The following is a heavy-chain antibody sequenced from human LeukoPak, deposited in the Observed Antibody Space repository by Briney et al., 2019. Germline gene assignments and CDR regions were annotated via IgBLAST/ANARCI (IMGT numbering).Heavy chain of an antibody. V-gene: IGHV1-2*02. CDR1: GYTFTGYH. D-gene: IGHD3-10*01. J-gene: IGHJ6*02. CDR3: ARSPLWFWELISSYYYYGMDV. CDR2: MNPNSGGT. Sequence: ASVKVSCKASGYTFTGYHMHWVRQPPGQGLEWMGGMNPNSGGTNYAQKFQGRVTMTRDTSISTAYMELSMLRSDDTAVYYCARSPLWFWELISSYYYYGMDVWGQGTTVTVSS.